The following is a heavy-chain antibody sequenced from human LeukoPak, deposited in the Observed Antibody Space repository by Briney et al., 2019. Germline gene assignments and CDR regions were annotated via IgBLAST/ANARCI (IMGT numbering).Heavy chain of an antibody. J-gene: IGHJ4*02. CDR1: GFTFSSYA. Sequence: GGSLRLSCAASGFTFSSYAMSWVRQAPGKGLEWVSGISGSGGSTYYADSVKGRFTISRDNSKNTLYLQTNSLRAEDTAVYYCAKRGYGDYVIGNFDFWGQGTLVTVSS. CDR3: AKRGYGDYVIGNFDF. CDR2: ISGSGGST. V-gene: IGHV3-23*01. D-gene: IGHD4-17*01.